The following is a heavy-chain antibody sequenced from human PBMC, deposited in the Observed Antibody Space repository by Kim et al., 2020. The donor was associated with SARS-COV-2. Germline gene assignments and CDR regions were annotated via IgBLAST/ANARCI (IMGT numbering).Heavy chain of an antibody. J-gene: IGHJ6*02. D-gene: IGHD1-26*01. V-gene: IGHV1-3*01. CDR3: VRGGGLGD. CDR2: CSGNT. Sequence: CSGNTKYSQKLRDRVIITRDTSATTAYMELASLKSEDTAIYYCVRGGGLGDWGQGTTVTVSS.